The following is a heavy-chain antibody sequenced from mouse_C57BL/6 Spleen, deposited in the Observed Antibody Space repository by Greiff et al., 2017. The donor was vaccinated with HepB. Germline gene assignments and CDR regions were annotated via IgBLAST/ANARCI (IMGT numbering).Heavy chain of an antibody. D-gene: IGHD1-1*01. CDR2: IDPSDSET. V-gene: IGHV1-52*01. J-gene: IGHJ4*01. CDR3: ARLLKRLDAMDY. Sequence: VQLQQPGAELVRPGSSVKLSCKASGYTFTSYWMHWVKQRPIQGLEWIGNIDPSDSETHYNQKFKDKATLTVDKSSSTAYMQHSSLTSEDSAVYYCARLLKRLDAMDYWGQGTSVTVSS. CDR1: GYTFTSYW.